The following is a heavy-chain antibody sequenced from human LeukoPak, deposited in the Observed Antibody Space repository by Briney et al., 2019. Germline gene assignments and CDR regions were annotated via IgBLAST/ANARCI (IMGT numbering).Heavy chain of an antibody. Sequence: GGSLRLSCAASGFTFSSYGMHWVRQAPGKGLEWVAFIRYDGSNKYYADSVKGRFAISRDNSKNTLYLQMNSLRAEDTAVYYCANYPSSWYPTADYYYYMDVWGKGTTVTVSS. CDR2: IRYDGSNK. V-gene: IGHV3-30*02. J-gene: IGHJ6*03. CDR1: GFTFSSYG. CDR3: ANYPSSWYPTADYYYYMDV. D-gene: IGHD6-13*01.